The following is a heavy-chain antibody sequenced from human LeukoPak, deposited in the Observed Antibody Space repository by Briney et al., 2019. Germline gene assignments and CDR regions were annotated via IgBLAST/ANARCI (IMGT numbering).Heavy chain of an antibody. D-gene: IGHD3-10*01. CDR3: AKGLLWFGEFPAGMDV. CDR1: GFTFSSYA. V-gene: IGHV3-23*01. CDR2: ISGSGGST. J-gene: IGHJ6*02. Sequence: PAGGSLRLSCAASGFTFSSYAMSWVRQAPGKGLEWVSAISGSGGSTYYADSVKGRFTISRDSSKNTLYLQMNSLRAEDTAVYYCAKGLLWFGEFPAGMDVWGQGTTVTVCS.